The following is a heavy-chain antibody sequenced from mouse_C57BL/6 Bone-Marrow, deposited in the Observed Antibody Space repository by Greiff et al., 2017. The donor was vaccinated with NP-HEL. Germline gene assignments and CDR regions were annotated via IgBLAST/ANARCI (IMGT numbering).Heavy chain of an antibody. V-gene: IGHV1-81*01. J-gene: IGHJ1*03. CDR1: GYTFTSYG. CDR3: AREGIYYGSSYWYFDV. Sequence: QVHVKQSGAELARPGASVKLSCKASGYTFTSYGISWVKQRTGQGLEWIGEIYPRSGNTYYNEKFKGKATLTADKSSSTAYMELRSLTSEDSAVYFCAREGIYYGSSYWYFDVWGTGTTVTVSS. CDR2: IYPRSGNT. D-gene: IGHD1-1*01.